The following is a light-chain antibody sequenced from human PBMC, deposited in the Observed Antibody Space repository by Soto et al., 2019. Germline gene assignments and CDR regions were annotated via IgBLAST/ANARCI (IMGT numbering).Light chain of an antibody. CDR3: SSYSRSTTKV. J-gene: IGLJ1*01. CDR1: SSDICGYNF. Sequence: QSVLTQHASVSGSTGQSSTISCTGASSDICGYNFVSWYRQHPCKVHKLIIYEVSNLPSGISNRFSGSESGNTASLTISGLQAEDYAEYYCSSYSRSTTKVFVTATKLTVL. V-gene: IGLV2-14*01. CDR2: EVS.